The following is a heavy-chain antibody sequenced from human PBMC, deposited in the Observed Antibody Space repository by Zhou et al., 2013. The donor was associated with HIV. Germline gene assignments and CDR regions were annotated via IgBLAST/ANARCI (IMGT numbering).Heavy chain of an antibody. CDR3: ARGRGYGSGSRQIYYYGMDV. Sequence: QVQLVQSGAEVKKPGSSVKVSCKASGGTFSSYAISWVRQAPGQGLEWMGGIIPIFGTANYAQKFQGRVTITTDESTSTAYMELSSLRSEDTAVYYCARGRGYGSGSRQIYYYGMDVWGQGTTVTVSS. CDR1: GGTFSSYA. J-gene: IGHJ6*02. CDR2: IIPIFGTA. V-gene: IGHV1-69*05. D-gene: IGHD3-10*01.